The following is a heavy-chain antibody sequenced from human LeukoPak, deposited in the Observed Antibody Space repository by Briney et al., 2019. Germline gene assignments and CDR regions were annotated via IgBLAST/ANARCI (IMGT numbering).Heavy chain of an antibody. D-gene: IGHD2-2*01. CDR1: GFTFSDYT. CDR3: ATNLFCASASCL. CDR2: IGTAGNYI. J-gene: IGHJ4*02. Sequence: GGSLRLSCAASGFTFSDYTMNWVRQAPGKGLEWLSSIGTAGNYIFYADSVQGRFTISKDNANDSLYLEMKSLRVEDTATYYCATNLFCASASCLWGQGTLVTVSS. V-gene: IGHV3-21*01.